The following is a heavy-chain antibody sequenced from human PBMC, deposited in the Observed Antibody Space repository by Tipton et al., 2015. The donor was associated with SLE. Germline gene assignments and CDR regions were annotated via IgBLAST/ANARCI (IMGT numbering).Heavy chain of an antibody. CDR3: VRHPINGYDFWSGYSDH. CDR2: IYYSGST. CDR1: GGSVISISSIGITSYY. J-gene: IGHJ4*02. V-gene: IGHV4-39*01. Sequence: TLSLTCTVSGGSVISISSIGITSYYWGWIRQPPGKGLEWIGTIYYSGSTYYNPSLKSRLTISVDTSKNQFSLKVSSVTDADTAVYYCVRHPINGYDFWSGYSDHWGQGTLVTVSS. D-gene: IGHD3-3*01.